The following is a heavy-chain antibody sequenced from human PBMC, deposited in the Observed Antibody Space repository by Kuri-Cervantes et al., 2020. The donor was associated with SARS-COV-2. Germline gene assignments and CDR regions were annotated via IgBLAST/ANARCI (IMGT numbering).Heavy chain of an antibody. V-gene: IGHV4-31*01. J-gene: IGHJ3*02. CDR1: GGSISSGGYY. CDR3: ARTITIFGVGRAFDI. Sequence: LRLSCTVSGGSISSGGYYWSWIRQHPGKGLEWIGYIYYSGSTYYNPSLKSLVTISVDTSKNQFSLKLSSVTAADTAVYYCARTITIFGVGRAFDIWGQGTMVTVSS. CDR2: IYYSGST. D-gene: IGHD3-3*01.